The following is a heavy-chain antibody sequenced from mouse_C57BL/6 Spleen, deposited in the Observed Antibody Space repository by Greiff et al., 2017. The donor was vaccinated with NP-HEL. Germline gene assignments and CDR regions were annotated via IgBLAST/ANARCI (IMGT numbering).Heavy chain of an antibody. V-gene: IGHV3-6*01. CDR2: ISYDGSN. J-gene: IGHJ4*01. D-gene: IGHD1-1*01. Sequence: VQLKESGPGLVKPSQSLSLTCSVTGYSITSGYYWNWIRQFPGNKLEWMGYISYDGSNNYNPSLKNRISITRDTSKNQFFLKLNSVTTEDTATYYCARSSHYYGSSYAMDYWGQGTSVTVSS. CDR3: ARSSHYYGSSYAMDY. CDR1: GYSITSGYY.